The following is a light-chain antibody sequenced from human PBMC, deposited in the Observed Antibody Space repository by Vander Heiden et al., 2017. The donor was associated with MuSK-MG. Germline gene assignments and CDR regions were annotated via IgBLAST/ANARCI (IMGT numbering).Light chain of an antibody. CDR2: KAS. J-gene: IGKJ4*01. CDR3: QQYDSISEIS. V-gene: IGKV1-5*03. Sequence: DIQMTQSPSALSASVGDRVTITCRASQSVSVWVAWYQQKPGTAPKLLIYKASTLENGVPSRFSGSGSGTEFTLTISSLQPDDFATEYCQQYDSISEISFGGGTRVEIK. CDR1: QSVSVW.